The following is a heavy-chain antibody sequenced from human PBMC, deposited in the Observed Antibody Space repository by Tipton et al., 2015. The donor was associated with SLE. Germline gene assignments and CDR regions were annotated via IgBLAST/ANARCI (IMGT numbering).Heavy chain of an antibody. CDR1: GFTFNDYW. CDR2: ADSDGKVA. CDR3: ARQSYGADV. D-gene: IGHD3-10*01. Sequence: SLRLSCAAPGFTFNDYWMHWVRQAPGKGLVWVACADSDGKVAYHADSVKGRFTISRDNAKNTLSLQMDSLRAEDTGVYYCARQSYGADVWGQGTRVTVSS. J-gene: IGHJ6*02. V-gene: IGHV3-74*01.